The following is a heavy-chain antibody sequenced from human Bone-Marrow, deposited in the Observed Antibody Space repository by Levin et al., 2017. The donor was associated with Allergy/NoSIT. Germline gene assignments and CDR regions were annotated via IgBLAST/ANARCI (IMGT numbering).Heavy chain of an antibody. J-gene: IGHJ4*02. CDR3: ARDQRGNNFLDY. CDR2: ITGSGTST. CDR1: GFTFSRYS. Sequence: GGSLRLSCAASGFTFSRYSMNWVRQAPGKGLEWVSYITGSGTSTYYGDSVKGRFTISRDNAKNSLFLQMDSLRGDDTAVYYCARDQRGNNFLDYWGQGTLVTVSS. D-gene: IGHD1/OR15-1a*01. V-gene: IGHV3-48*01.